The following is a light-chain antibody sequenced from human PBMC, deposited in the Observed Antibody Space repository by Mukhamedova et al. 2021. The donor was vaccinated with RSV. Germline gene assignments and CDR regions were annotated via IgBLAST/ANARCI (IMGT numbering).Light chain of an antibody. Sequence: WYQRRVHGKAPKLLIYSATTLQSGVPPRFSGSGSGTDFTLTISSLQPEDFATYYCRQTYGTPITFGGGTRVETK. CDR3: RQTYGTPIT. CDR2: SAT. V-gene: IGKV1-39*01. J-gene: IGKJ4*01.